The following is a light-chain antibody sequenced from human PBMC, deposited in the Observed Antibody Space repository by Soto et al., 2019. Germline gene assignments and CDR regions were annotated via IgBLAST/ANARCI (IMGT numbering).Light chain of an antibody. V-gene: IGKV1-5*01. CDR3: LQDYDYPRT. CDR1: QTINTW. Sequence: DIQMTQSPSTLSGSVGDRVTITCRASQTINTWLAWYQQKPGKAPKVLIFDASSLKTGVPSRFSGSGSGTEFTLTISNLQPEDFATYYCLQDYDYPRTFGQGTKVDIK. CDR2: DAS. J-gene: IGKJ1*01.